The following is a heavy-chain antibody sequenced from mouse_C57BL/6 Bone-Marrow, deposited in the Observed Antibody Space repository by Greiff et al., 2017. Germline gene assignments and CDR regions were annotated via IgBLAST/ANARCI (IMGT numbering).Heavy chain of an antibody. D-gene: IGHD1-1*01. Sequence: QVQLQQSGAELVMPGASVKLSCKASGYTFTSYWMHWVKQRPGQGLEWIGEIDPSDSYTNYNQKFKGKSTLTVDKSSSTAYMQLSSLTSEDSAVYYCARSVRGYYYGSSYFAYWGQGTLVTVSA. V-gene: IGHV1-69*01. J-gene: IGHJ3*01. CDR3: ARSVRGYYYGSSYFAY. CDR1: GYTFTSYW. CDR2: IDPSDSYT.